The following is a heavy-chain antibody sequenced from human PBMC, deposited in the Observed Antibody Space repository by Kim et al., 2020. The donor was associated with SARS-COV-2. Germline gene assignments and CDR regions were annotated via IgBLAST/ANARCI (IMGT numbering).Heavy chain of an antibody. D-gene: IGHD6-13*01. CDR1: GGTFSSYA. J-gene: IGHJ4*02. Sequence: SVKVSCKASGGTFSSYAISWVRQAPGQGLEWMGGIIPIFGTANYAQKFQGRVTITADESTSTAYMELSSLRSEDTAVYYCAFRRPSHSWYGYWGQGTLVTVSS. CDR3: AFRRPSHSWYGY. V-gene: IGHV1-69*13. CDR2: IIPIFGTA.